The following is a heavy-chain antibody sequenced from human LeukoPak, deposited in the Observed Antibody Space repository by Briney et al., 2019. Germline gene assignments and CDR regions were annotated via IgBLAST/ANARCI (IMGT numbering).Heavy chain of an antibody. CDR1: GYSFTSYW. CDR3: ARRAYYYDTGVDYFDY. D-gene: IGHD3-22*01. Sequence: GESLKISFNGPGYSFTSYWIGWVRQMPGKGPEWMWIIYPGDSDTRYSPSFQGQVTISADKSVSTAYLQWSSLKASDTAIYYCARRAYYYDTGVDYFDYWGQGTLVTVSS. CDR2: IYPGDSDT. J-gene: IGHJ4*02. V-gene: IGHV5-51*01.